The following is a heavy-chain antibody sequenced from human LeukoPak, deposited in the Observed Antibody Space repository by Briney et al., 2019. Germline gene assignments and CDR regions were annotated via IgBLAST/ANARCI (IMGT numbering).Heavy chain of an antibody. J-gene: IGHJ4*02. CDR3: ARDLTYYYDSSGFDY. CDR1: GFTFSDYY. V-gene: IGHV3-11*01. D-gene: IGHD3-22*01. CDR2: ISSSGSTI. Sequence: GGSLRLPCAASGFTFSDYYMSWIRQAPGKGLEWVSYISSSGSTIYYADSVKGRFTISRDNAKNSLYLQMNSLRAEDTAVYYCARDLTYYYDSSGFDYWGQGTLVTVSS.